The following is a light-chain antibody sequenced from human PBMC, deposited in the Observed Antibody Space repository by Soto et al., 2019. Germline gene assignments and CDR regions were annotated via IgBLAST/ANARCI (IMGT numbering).Light chain of an antibody. CDR2: DAS. J-gene: IGKJ3*01. CDR1: QSVSSY. Sequence: EIVLTQAPATLSLSPGERATLSCRASQSVSSYLAWYQQKPGQDPRLLIYDASNRATGIPARFSGSGSGTDFTLTISSLEPEAVAVYFCQQRSNLPPAFTFGPGTKVDIK. V-gene: IGKV3-11*01. CDR3: QQRSNLPPAFT.